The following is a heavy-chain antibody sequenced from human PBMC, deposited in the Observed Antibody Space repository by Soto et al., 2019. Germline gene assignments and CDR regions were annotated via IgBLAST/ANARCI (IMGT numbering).Heavy chain of an antibody. CDR2: IYPGDHET. Sequence: GESLKISCQCPGYTFSNFWIGWVRQLPGKGLEWMGIIYPGDHETRYSPSFHGKVTLSVDKSINTAYLQWNSLEASDSAFYFCARSPRSSPYFDYWGQGALVTVSS. CDR3: ARSPRSSPYFDY. CDR1: GYTFSNFW. J-gene: IGHJ4*02. V-gene: IGHV5-51*01. D-gene: IGHD6-13*01.